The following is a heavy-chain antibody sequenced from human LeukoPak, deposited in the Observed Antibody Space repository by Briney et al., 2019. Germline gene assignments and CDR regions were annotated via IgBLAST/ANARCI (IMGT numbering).Heavy chain of an antibody. CDR1: GYTFTGYY. CDR3: ARAYFPYCGGDCYSGY. D-gene: IGHD2-21*02. CDR2: INPNSGGT. Sequence: ASVKVSCKASGYTFTGYYMHWVRQAPGQGLEWMGWINPNSGGTNYAQKFQGRVTMTRDTSISTAYMELSRLRSDDTAVYYCARAYFPYCGGDCYSGYWGQGTLVTVPS. J-gene: IGHJ4*02. V-gene: IGHV1-2*02.